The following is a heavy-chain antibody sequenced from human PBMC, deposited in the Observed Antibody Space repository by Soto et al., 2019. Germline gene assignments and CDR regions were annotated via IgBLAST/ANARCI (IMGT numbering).Heavy chain of an antibody. Sequence: ASVKVSCKASGYTFTNYGISGVRQAPGQGLEWVGWISTDNGNTNSARKLQGRVTMTTDTSTSTAYMELRSLRSDDTAMYYCARDGVGGGAAGISYYHHGMDVWGQGTTVTVSS. CDR2: ISTDNGNT. CDR1: GYTFTNYG. CDR3: ARDGVGGGAAGISYYHHGMDV. V-gene: IGHV1-18*01. J-gene: IGHJ6*02. D-gene: IGHD6-13*01.